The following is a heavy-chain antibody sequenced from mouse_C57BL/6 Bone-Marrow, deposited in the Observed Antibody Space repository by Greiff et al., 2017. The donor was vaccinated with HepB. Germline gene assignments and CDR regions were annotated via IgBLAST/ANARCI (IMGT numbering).Heavy chain of an antibody. CDR3: ARSDGSSPFWYFDV. Sequence: EVQLKESGPELVKPGASVKISCKASGYSFTGYYMNWVKQSPEKSLEWIGEINPSTGGTTYNQKFKAKATLTVDKSSSTAYKQVKSLTSEDSAVYYCARSDGSSPFWYFDVWGTGTTVTVSS. CDR1: GYSFTGYY. D-gene: IGHD1-1*01. CDR2: INPSTGGT. V-gene: IGHV1-42*01. J-gene: IGHJ1*03.